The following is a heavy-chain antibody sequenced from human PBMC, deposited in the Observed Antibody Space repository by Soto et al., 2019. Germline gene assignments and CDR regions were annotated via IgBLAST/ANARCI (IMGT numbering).Heavy chain of an antibody. D-gene: IGHD3-9*01. V-gene: IGHV4-34*01. Sequence: QVQLQQWGAGLLKPSETLSLTCAVYGGSFSGYYWSWIRQPPGKGLEWIGEINHSGSTNYNPTLKSRVTISVDPSKNQFSLKLSSVTAADTAVYYCARMKGQLRYFDWLFRNWFDPWGQGTLVTVSS. J-gene: IGHJ5*02. CDR1: GGSFSGYY. CDR2: INHSGST. CDR3: ARMKGQLRYFDWLFRNWFDP.